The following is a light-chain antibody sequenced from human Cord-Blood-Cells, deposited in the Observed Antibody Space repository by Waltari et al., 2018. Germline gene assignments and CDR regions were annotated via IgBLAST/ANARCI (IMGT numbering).Light chain of an antibody. Sequence: DIQMTQSQSYLSASVGYRVTITCRASQGISNYLSWYQQKPGKVPKLLIYAASTLQSGVPSRFSGSGSGTDFNLTISSLQPEDVATYYCQKYNSAPRTFGQRTKVEIK. J-gene: IGKJ1*01. CDR3: QKYNSAPRT. V-gene: IGKV1-27*01. CDR2: AAS. CDR1: QGISNY.